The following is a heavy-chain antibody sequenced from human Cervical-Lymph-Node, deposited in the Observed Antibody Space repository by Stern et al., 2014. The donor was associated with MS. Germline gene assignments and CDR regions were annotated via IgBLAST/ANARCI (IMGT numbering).Heavy chain of an antibody. V-gene: IGHV3-21*02. J-gene: IGHJ6*02. CDR3: ARDQGNNYYYGMDV. Sequence: EVQLVESGGGLVKPGGSLRLSCAASGFTFSSYSMNWVRQAPGKGLEWVSSISSSSSYISYADSVKGRFTISRDNAKNSLYLQMNSLRAEDTAVYYCARDQGNNYYYGMDVWGQGTTVTVSS. CDR1: GFTFSSYS. CDR2: ISSSSSYI.